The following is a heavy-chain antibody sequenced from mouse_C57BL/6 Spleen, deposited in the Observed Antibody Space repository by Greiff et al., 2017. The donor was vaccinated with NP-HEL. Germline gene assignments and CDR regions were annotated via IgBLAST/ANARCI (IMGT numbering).Heavy chain of an antibody. CDR3: AIYYDYGIFAY. J-gene: IGHJ3*01. D-gene: IGHD2-4*01. CDR1: GFTFSDYG. CDR2: ISSGSSTI. V-gene: IGHV5-17*01. Sequence: EVQGVESGGGLVKPGGSLKLSCAASGFTFSDYGMHWVRQAPEKGLEWVAYISSGSSTIYYADTVKGRFTISRDNAKNTLFLQMTSLRSEDTAMYYCAIYYDYGIFAYWGQGTLVTVSA.